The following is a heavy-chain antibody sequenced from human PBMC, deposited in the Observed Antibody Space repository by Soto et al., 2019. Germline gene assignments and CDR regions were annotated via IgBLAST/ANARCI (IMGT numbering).Heavy chain of an antibody. CDR1: GFTFSSYA. CDR2: ISYDGSNK. V-gene: IGHV3-30-3*01. Sequence: GGSLRLSCAASGFTFSSYAMHWVRQAPGKGLEWVAVISYDGSNKYYADSVKGRFTISRDNSKNTLYLQMNSLRAEDTAVYYCARDGYDILTGYYKPYYYYGMDVWGQGTTVTVSS. CDR3: ARDGYDILTGYYKPYYYYGMDV. J-gene: IGHJ6*02. D-gene: IGHD3-9*01.